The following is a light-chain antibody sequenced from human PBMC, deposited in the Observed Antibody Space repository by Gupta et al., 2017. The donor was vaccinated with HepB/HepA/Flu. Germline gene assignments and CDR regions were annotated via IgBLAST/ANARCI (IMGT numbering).Light chain of an antibody. CDR2: AAS. V-gene: IGKV1-27*01. CDR1: QGISNY. J-gene: IGKJ1*01. Sequence: DIQMTQSPSSLSASVGDRVTITCRASQGISNYLAWYQQKPGKVPKLLIYAASTLQSGVPSRFSGSGSGTDFTLTIGILHPEDVATYYCQKYNGAPRTFGQGTRVEIK. CDR3: QKYNGAPRT.